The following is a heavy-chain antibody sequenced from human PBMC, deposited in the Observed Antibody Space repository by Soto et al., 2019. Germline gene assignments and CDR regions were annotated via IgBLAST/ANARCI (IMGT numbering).Heavy chain of an antibody. Sequence: QVQLVQSGAEVKKPGSSVKVSCKASGGTFSSYTISWVRQAPGQGLEWMERIIPILGIANYAQKFQGRVTITADKSTSTAYMELSSLRSEDTAVYYCARDREAAYYYYGMDVWGQGTTVTVSS. D-gene: IGHD6-13*01. V-gene: IGHV1-69*08. CDR1: GGTFSSYT. CDR3: ARDREAAYYYYGMDV. J-gene: IGHJ6*02. CDR2: IIPILGIA.